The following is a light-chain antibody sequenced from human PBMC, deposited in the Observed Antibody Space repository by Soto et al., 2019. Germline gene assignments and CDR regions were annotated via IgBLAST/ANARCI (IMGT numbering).Light chain of an antibody. CDR2: DVS. CDR3: QRSYISPRT. J-gene: IGKJ1*01. CDR1: QSISTY. V-gene: IGKV1-39*01. Sequence: DIQMTQSPSSLSASVGDRVTITCRASQSISTYLNWYQQKSGNAPKLLIYDVSTLQTGVPSRFSGSGSGTDFTLTISSLQPEDFATYYCQRSYISPRTFGQGTKVDIK.